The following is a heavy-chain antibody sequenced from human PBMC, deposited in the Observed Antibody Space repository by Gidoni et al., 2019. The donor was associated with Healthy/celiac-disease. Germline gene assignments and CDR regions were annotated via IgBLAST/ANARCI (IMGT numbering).Heavy chain of an antibody. CDR2: IYSGGST. D-gene: IGHD3-3*01. Sequence: EVQLVETGGGLIQPGGSLRLACAASGFTVRSNYMSWVRQAPGTGLEWGSVIYSGGSTYYADSVKGRFTISRDNSKNTLYLQMNILRAEDTAVYYCARDTSYDDFWSGYDGMDVWGQGTTVTVSS. V-gene: IGHV3-53*02. CDR3: ARDTSYDDFWSGYDGMDV. J-gene: IGHJ6*02. CDR1: GFTVRSNY.